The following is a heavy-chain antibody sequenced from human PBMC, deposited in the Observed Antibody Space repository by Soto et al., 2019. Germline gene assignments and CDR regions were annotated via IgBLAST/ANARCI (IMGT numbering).Heavy chain of an antibody. CDR2: IYNGVTT. J-gene: IGHJ2*01. D-gene: IGHD3-10*02. Sequence: QVQLQESGPGLVKSSETLSLTCTVSDGSISTYYWSWLRQPPGKGLEWIGYIYNGVTTNYNPSLSGRVIMTVDTSKLQFSLRLSSVTAADTAVYFCSSASLYIYVYWSFALWGRGTLVTVSS. CDR1: DGSISTYY. V-gene: IGHV4-59*01. CDR3: SSASLYIYVYWSFAL.